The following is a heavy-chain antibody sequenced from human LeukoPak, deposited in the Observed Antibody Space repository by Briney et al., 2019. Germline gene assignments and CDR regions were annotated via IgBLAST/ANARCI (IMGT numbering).Heavy chain of an antibody. CDR2: TRYDEDNK. V-gene: IGHV3-30*02. D-gene: IGHD2-2*01. CDR3: THGSMYQLDY. CDR1: GFTFSSYG. Sequence: GGSLRLSCAAFGFTFSSYGMNWVRQAPGKGLEWVAFTRYDEDNKYYADSVKGRFTISRDNSKNTLYLQMNSLRAEDTAVYYCTHGSMYQLDYWGQGTLVTVSS. J-gene: IGHJ4*02.